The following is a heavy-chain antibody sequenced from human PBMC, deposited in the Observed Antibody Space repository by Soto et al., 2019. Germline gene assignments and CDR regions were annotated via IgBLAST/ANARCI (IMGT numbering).Heavy chain of an antibody. D-gene: IGHD3-22*01. Sequence: PAGALRLSCPASGFTSSDHYMDWVRQAPGKGLEWVGRTRNKANGYTTEYAASVKGRFTISRDDSKNSLYLQMNSLKTEDTAVYYCARSGHYAFDIWGQGTMVTVSS. CDR2: TRNKANGYTT. V-gene: IGHV3-72*01. CDR1: GFTSSDHY. CDR3: ARSGHYAFDI. J-gene: IGHJ3*02.